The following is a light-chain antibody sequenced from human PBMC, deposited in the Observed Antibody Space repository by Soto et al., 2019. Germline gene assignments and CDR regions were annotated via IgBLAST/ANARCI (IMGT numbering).Light chain of an antibody. CDR3: QQNYSPPPIT. J-gene: IGKJ5*01. CDR2: AAS. V-gene: IGKV1-39*01. Sequence: DIQMTQSPSSLSASVGDRVTITCRASQSIANYLNWYQQKPGKAPKLLIYAASTLQSGVPSKFSGSGFGTDFTLTISSLQTEDFATYFCQQNYSPPPITFGQGTRLEMK. CDR1: QSIANY.